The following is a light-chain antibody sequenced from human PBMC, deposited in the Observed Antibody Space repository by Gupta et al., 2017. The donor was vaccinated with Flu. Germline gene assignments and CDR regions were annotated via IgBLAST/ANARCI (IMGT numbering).Light chain of an antibody. Sequence: IVMTQSPASLAVSLGEGATINCKSSQSIFHRSDNRNYLVWYQQKPGQPPKALIYWASIRESGVPDRFSGSGYGTEFTLTISSLQAEDVAVYYCQQYYHSPITFGGGTKVEIK. CDR1: QSIFHRSDNRNY. CDR3: QQYYHSPIT. CDR2: WAS. V-gene: IGKV4-1*01. J-gene: IGKJ4*02.